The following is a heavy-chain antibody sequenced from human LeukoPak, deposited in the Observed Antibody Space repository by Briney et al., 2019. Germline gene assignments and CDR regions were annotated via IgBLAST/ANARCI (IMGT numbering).Heavy chain of an antibody. V-gene: IGHV4-34*01. CDR1: GGSFNGYY. CDR2: INHSGRT. CDR3: ARRQKGTGAFDI. J-gene: IGHJ3*02. Sequence: SETLSLTCAVYGGSFNGYYWSWIREPPGKGLEWIGEINHSGRTYYNPSLRSRVTISVDTSKNQFSLKLSSVTAADTAVYYCARRQKGTGAFDIWGQGTMVTVSS.